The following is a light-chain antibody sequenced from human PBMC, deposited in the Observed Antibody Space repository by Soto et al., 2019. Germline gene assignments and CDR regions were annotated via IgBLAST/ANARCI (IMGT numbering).Light chain of an antibody. CDR1: QSVTSGY. CDR3: HQYNNWPPAT. CDR2: GAS. J-gene: IGKJ1*01. V-gene: IGKV3-20*01. Sequence: EIVLTQSPGTLSLSPGERATLSCRASQSVTSGYLAWYQQKPGQSPRLLMYGASSRATGVPDRFSGSGSGTDFTLTITRLEPEDFAVYYCHQYNNWPPATFGQGTKVDI.